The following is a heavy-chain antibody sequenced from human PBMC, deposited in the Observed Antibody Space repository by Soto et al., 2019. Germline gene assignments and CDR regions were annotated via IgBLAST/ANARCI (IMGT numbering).Heavy chain of an antibody. CDR1: GGSISSYY. D-gene: IGHD2-2*01. Sequence: SETLSLTCTVSGGSISSYYWSWIRQPPGKGLEWIGYIYYSGSTNYNPSLKSRVTISVDTSKNQFSLKLSSVTAADTAVCYCAREGGDCSSTSCYFDYWAQGTLVTVSS. V-gene: IGHV4-59*01. J-gene: IGHJ4*02. CDR2: IYYSGST. CDR3: AREGGDCSSTSCYFDY.